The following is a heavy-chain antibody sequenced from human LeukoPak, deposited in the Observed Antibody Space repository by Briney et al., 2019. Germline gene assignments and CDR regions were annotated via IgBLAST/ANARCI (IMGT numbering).Heavy chain of an antibody. CDR2: ISAYNGNT. J-gene: IGHJ5*02. CDR3: ARGGEDCSGGSCYSKNWFDP. Sequence: GASVKVSCKASGYSFTSYGISWVRQAPGQGLGWMGWISAYNGNTKYEQKFQGRVTMTTDTSMRTAYMELRSLTSDDTAVYYCARGGEDCSGGSCYSKNWFDPWGQGTLVTVSS. V-gene: IGHV1-18*01. D-gene: IGHD2-15*01. CDR1: GYSFTSYG.